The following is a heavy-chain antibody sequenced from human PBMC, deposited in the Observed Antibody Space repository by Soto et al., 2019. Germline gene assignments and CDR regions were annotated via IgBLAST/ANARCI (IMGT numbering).Heavy chain of an antibody. V-gene: IGHV1-18*01. CDR1: GYTFTSYG. Sequence: QGQLVQSGAEVKKPGASVKVSCKASGYTFTSYGISWVRQAPGQGLEWMGWITAYNGNTNYAQKLQGRVTMTTDTSTRTAYMELRGLRSDDTAVYYCAKRRGYSNGEFDSWGQGTLVTVSS. D-gene: IGHD5-18*01. CDR2: ITAYNGNT. CDR3: AKRRGYSNGEFDS. J-gene: IGHJ4*02.